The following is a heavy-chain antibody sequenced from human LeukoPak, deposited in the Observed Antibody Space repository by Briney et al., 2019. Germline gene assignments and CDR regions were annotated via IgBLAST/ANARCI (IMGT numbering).Heavy chain of an antibody. D-gene: IGHD1-26*01. J-gene: IGHJ4*02. CDR1: GFSFRNYA. V-gene: IGHV3-64*02. Sequence: PGGSLGLSCVASGFSFRNYAIHWVRQAPGKGLEYVSVINTDGRITCYADSVKGRFTISRDNSKNTVYLQMGSLRGEDMAVYYCTRDGGSFCDFDYWGQGALVTVSS. CDR3: TRDGGSFCDFDY. CDR2: INTDGRIT.